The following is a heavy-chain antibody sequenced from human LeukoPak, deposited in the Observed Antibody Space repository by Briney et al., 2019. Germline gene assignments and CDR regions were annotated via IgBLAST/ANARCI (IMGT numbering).Heavy chain of an antibody. V-gene: IGHV3-48*02. CDR2: ITGSGSPI. CDR1: GXTFSTYS. CDR3: VRDPEALDY. Sequence: PGGSLRLSCAASGXTFSTYSMNWVRQAPGKGLEWVSYITGSGSPIYYADSVKGRFTISRDNAKNSLYLQMNSLRDEDTGVYYCVRDPEALDYWGQGTLVTVSS. J-gene: IGHJ4*02. D-gene: IGHD6-6*01.